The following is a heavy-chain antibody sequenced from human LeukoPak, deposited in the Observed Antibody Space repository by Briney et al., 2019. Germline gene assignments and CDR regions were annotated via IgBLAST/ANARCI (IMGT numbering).Heavy chain of an antibody. Sequence: GGSLRLSCAASGFRLSDYWMSWVSQAPGKGLEWVTNINHDGSEKYYVDSARGRFTISRDNAKHSLYLEMNSLRAEDTAVYYCARCSNAVCTLGMDVWGQGATVTVSS. CDR3: ARCSNAVCTLGMDV. V-gene: IGHV3-7*03. CDR2: INHDGSEK. CDR1: GFRLSDYW. D-gene: IGHD2-8*01. J-gene: IGHJ6*02.